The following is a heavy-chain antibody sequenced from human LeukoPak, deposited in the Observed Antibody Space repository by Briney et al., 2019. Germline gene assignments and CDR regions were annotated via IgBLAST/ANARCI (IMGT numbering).Heavy chain of an antibody. V-gene: IGHV3-74*01. CDR1: GFTFSSYW. J-gene: IGHJ4*02. CDR3: ARVEGAAAGSGLDFDL. CDR2: INSDGSST. D-gene: IGHD6-13*01. Sequence: GSLRLSCAASGFTFSSYWMHWVRQAPGKGLVWVSRINSDGSSTVYADSVKGRFTISRDNSRNIVFLQMNSLRIDDTALYYCARVEGAAAGSGLDFDLWGQGTLVTVSS.